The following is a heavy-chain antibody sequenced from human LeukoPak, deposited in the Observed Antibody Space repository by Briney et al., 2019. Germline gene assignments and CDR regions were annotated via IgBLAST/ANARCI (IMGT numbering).Heavy chain of an antibody. J-gene: IGHJ4*02. CDR2: IIPIFGTA. CDR1: GGTFSSYA. V-gene: IGHV1-69*13. Sequence: SVKVSCKASGGTFSSYAISWVRQAPGQGLEWMGGIIPIFGTANYAQKFQGRVTFTADESTSTAYMELSSLRSEDTAVYYCARALNNELGDILFDYWGQGTLVTVSS. CDR3: ARALNNELGDILFDY. D-gene: IGHD3-3*01.